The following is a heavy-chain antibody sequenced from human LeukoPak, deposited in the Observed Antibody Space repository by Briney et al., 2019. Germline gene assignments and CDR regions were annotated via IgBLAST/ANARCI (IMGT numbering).Heavy chain of an antibody. CDR3: AKDLSKSRITMVRGVPSPSDY. D-gene: IGHD3-10*01. CDR1: GFIFSSYA. J-gene: IGHJ4*02. V-gene: IGHV3-23*01. Sequence: GGSLRLSCAASGFIFSSYAMSWVRQAPGKGLEWVSAISGSGGSTYYADSVKGRFTISRDNSKNTLYLQMNSLRAEDTAVYYCAKDLSKSRITMVRGVPSPSDYWGQGTLVTVSS. CDR2: ISGSGGST.